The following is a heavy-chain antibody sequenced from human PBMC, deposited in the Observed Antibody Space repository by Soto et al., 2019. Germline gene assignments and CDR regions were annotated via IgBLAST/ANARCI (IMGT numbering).Heavy chain of an antibody. CDR3: TTDSYYDFWSGYPRTPYYGMDV. V-gene: IGHV3-15*07. CDR1: GFTFSNAW. D-gene: IGHD3-3*01. CDR2: IKSKTDGGTT. J-gene: IGHJ6*02. Sequence: GGSLRLSCAASGFTFSNAWMNWVRQAPGKGLERVGRIKSKTDGGTTDYAAPVKGRFTISRDDSKNTLYLQMNSLKTEDTAVYYCTTDSYYDFWSGYPRTPYYGMDVWGQGTTVTVSS.